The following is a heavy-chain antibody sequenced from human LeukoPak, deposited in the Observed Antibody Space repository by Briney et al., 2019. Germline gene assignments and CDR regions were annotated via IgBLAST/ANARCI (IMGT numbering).Heavy chain of an antibody. V-gene: IGHV1-69*13. CDR2: IIPIFGTA. D-gene: IGHD1-26*01. Sequence: SVEVSCKASGGTFSSYAISWVRQAPGQGLEWMGGIIPIFGTANYAQKFQGRVTITADESTSTAYMELSSLRSEDTAVYYCARSGSYYYYFDYWGQGTLVTVSS. CDR1: GGTFSSYA. J-gene: IGHJ4*02. CDR3: ARSGSYYYYFDY.